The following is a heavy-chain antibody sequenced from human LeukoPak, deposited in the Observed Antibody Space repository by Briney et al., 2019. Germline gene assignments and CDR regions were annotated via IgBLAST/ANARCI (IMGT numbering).Heavy chain of an antibody. CDR3: AREQQPSRYFDY. Sequence: SETLSLTCTVSGDSISSYYWTWIRKPAGKGLEWIGRIYASGTTNYNPSFKSRVTMSVDTSKTQFSLKLTSVTAADTAIYYCAREQQPSRYFDYWGQGTLVTVSS. CDR2: IYASGTT. J-gene: IGHJ4*02. V-gene: IGHV4-4*07. D-gene: IGHD6-13*01. CDR1: GDSISSYY.